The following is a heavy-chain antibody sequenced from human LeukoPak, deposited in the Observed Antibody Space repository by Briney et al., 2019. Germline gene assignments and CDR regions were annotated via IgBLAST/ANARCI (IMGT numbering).Heavy chain of an antibody. Sequence: GGSLRLSCAASGFTLSSYAMSWVRQAPGRGLEWVSAISGSGGSTYYADSVKGRFTTSTDNSKTTLYLQMNSLRAEDTAVYYCAKGEDDSRGYWGWDAFDIWAKGQWSPSLQ. CDR2: ISGSGGST. CDR3: AKGEDDSRGYWGWDAFDI. D-gene: IGHD3-22*01. J-gene: IGHJ3*02. V-gene: IGHV3-23*01. CDR1: GFTLSSYA.